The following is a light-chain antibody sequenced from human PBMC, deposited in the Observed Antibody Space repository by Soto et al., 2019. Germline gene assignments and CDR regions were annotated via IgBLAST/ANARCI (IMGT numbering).Light chain of an antibody. V-gene: IGKV1-5*03. CDR2: KAS. J-gene: IGKJ1*01. CDR1: QSISSW. CDR3: QQYDSYYRT. Sequence: IHISRSPSTRSSSVVYRVTMSCRASQSISSWLAWYQQKPGKAPKLLIYKASSLESGVPSRFSASGSGTEFTLTISSLQPDDFATYYCQQYDSYYRTFGQGTKVDIK.